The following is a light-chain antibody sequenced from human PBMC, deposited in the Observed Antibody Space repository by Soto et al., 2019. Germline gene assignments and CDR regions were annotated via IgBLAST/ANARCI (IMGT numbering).Light chain of an antibody. V-gene: IGKV3-20*01. Sequence: EIVLTQSPGTLSLSPGERATLSCRASLSVSSSYLAWYQQKPGQAPRHLIYGASSRATVIPDRFSGSGSVPDFTLTISSLEPEDFAVYYCQQYGSSPPVTFGQGTKLEIK. CDR2: GAS. CDR1: LSVSSSY. J-gene: IGKJ2*01. CDR3: QQYGSSPPVT.